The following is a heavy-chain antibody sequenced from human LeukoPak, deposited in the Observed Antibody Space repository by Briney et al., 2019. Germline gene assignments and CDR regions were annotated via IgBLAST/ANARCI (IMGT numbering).Heavy chain of an antibody. J-gene: IGHJ3*02. Sequence: ASVKVSCKASGYSFTGYYMYWVRQAPGQGLEWMGWINPNSGSTNYAQKFQGRVTMTRDTSTSTVYMELSSLRSEDTAVYYCATAYNYGRDAFDIWGQGTMVTVSS. CDR1: GYSFTGYY. V-gene: IGHV1-2*02. D-gene: IGHD5-18*01. CDR3: ATAYNYGRDAFDI. CDR2: INPNSGST.